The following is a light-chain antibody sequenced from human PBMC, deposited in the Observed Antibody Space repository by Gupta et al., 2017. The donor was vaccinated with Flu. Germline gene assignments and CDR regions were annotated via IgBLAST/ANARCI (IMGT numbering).Light chain of an antibody. J-gene: IGKJ1*01. V-gene: IGKV1-39*01. CDR2: AAS. CDR3: QQCYSTPPT. CDR1: QSISSY. Sequence: DIQITQSPSSLPASVGDRVTITGLASQSISSYLTWYQQKPGKAPELLIYAASSLQSGVPSRFSGSGSGTDFTLTISSLQPEDFATYYCQQCYSTPPTFGQGTKVEIK.